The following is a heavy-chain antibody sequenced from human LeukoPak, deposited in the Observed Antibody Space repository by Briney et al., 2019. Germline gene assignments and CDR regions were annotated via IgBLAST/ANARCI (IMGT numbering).Heavy chain of an antibody. D-gene: IGHD2-2*01. CDR1: GYTFTDYY. CDR3: ARANFLGCSSTTCLFDY. Sequence: GASVKVSCKASGYTFTDYYMHWVRQAPGHGFEWMGWINPNDGDTNYAQKFQGRVTMTRDTSISTAHMEVSRLRSDDTAVYYCARANFLGCSSTTCLFDYWGQGTLVTVSS. CDR2: INPNDGDT. V-gene: IGHV1-2*02. J-gene: IGHJ4*02.